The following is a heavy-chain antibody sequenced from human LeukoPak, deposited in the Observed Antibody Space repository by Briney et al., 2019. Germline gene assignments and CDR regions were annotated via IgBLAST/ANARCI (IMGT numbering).Heavy chain of an antibody. D-gene: IGHD2-2*01. J-gene: IGHJ6*03. CDR1: GGTFSSYA. CDR3: ARNGVVPAAYYYMDV. V-gene: IGHV1-69*15. CDR2: IIPIFGTA. Sequence: AASVKVSCKASGGTFSSYAISWVRQAPGQGLEWMGRIIPIFGTANYAQKFQGRVTITADESTSTAYMELSSLRSEDTAVYYCARNGVVPAAYYYMDVWGKGTTVTVSS.